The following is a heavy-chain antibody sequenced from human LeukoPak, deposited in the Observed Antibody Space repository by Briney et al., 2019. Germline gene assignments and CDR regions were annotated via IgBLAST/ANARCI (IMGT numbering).Heavy chain of an antibody. J-gene: IGHJ4*02. CDR2: ISAYNGNT. Sequence: ASVKVSCKASGYTFTSYGISWVRQAPGRGLEWMGWISAYNGNTNYAQKLQGRVTMTTDTSTSTAYMELRSLRSGDTAVYYCASKGRGYDFFDYWGQGTLVTVSS. CDR1: GYTFTSYG. CDR3: ASKGRGYDFFDY. V-gene: IGHV1-18*01. D-gene: IGHD5-12*01.